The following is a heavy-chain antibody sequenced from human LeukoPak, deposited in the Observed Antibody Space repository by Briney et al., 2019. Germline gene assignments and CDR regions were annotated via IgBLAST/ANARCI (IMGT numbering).Heavy chain of an antibody. J-gene: IGHJ4*02. Sequence: GGSLRPSCVASGFTFSGYTMSWVRQAPGKGPEWISAVSVRGDKTYYADSVKGRFTVSRDNSKDTLFLQMISLRAEDTALYYCARDIHDSSGYYYDYWGQGTLVTVSP. CDR3: ARDIHDSSGYYYDY. V-gene: IGHV3-23*01. D-gene: IGHD3-22*01. CDR2: VSVRGDKT. CDR1: GFTFSGYT.